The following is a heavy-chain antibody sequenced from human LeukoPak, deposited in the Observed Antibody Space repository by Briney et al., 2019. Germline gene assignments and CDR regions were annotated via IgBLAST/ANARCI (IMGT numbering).Heavy chain of an antibody. D-gene: IGHD6-19*01. CDR2: IYYSGST. Sequence: PSETLSLTCTVSGGSMSPYHWGWIRQPPGKGLEWTGYIYYSGSTNYNPSLNSRVTISVDTSKNQFSLRLSSVAAADTAIYYCARAVSGRFDYWGQGTLVTVSS. CDR3: ARAVSGRFDY. CDR1: GGSMSPYH. V-gene: IGHV4-59*08. J-gene: IGHJ4*02.